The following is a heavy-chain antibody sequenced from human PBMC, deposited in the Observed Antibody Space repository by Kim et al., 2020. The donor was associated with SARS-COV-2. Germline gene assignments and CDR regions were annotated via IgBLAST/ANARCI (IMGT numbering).Heavy chain of an antibody. D-gene: IGHD2-2*01. CDR3: ARGLLRVSPGSTRGRWFDP. CDR2: INHSGST. Sequence: SETLSLTCAVYGGSFSGYYWSWIRQPPGKGLEWIGEINHSGSTNYNPSLKSRVTISVDTSKNQFSLKLSSVTAADTAVYYCARGLLRVSPGSTRGRWFDPWGQGTLVTVSS. CDR1: GGSFSGYY. V-gene: IGHV4-34*01. J-gene: IGHJ5*02.